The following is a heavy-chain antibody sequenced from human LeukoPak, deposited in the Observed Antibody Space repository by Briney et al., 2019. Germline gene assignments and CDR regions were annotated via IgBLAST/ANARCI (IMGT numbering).Heavy chain of an antibody. CDR2: IYYSGST. D-gene: IGHD6-19*01. CDR3: ARHLRVPSGWFNWFDP. CDR1: GGSITNYY. V-gene: IGHV4-39*01. J-gene: IGHJ5*02. Sequence: SETLSLTCTVSGGSITNYYWGWIRQPPGKGLEWIGSIYYSGSTYYNPSLKSRVTISVDTSKNQFSLKLSSVTAADTAVYYCARHLRVPSGWFNWFDPWGQGTLVTVSS.